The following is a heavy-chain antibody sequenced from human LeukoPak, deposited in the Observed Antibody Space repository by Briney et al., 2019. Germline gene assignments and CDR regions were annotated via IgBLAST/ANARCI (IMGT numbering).Heavy chain of an antibody. CDR1: GLTFSSYG. CDR2: ISYDGSNK. V-gene: IGHV3-30*18. Sequence: GGSLRLSCAASGLTFSSYGMHWVRQAPGKGLEWVAVISYDGSNKYYADSVKGRFTISRDNSKDTLYLQMNSLRAEDTAVYYCAKVDGDYPFDYWGQGTLVTVSS. J-gene: IGHJ4*02. D-gene: IGHD4-17*01. CDR3: AKVDGDYPFDY.